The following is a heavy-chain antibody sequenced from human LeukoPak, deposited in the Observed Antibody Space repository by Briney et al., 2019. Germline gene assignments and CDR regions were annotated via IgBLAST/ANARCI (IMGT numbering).Heavy chain of an antibody. Sequence: GGSLRLSCAASGFTFTSYAMGWVRQAPGKGLEWVSTISGRGGSTYYTDSVKGRFSISRDTSKNTLYLQMNSLSAEDTAVYYCAKGHYDDSSGQYFDYWGQGTPVTVSS. CDR3: AKGHYDDSSGQYFDY. CDR2: ISGRGGST. V-gene: IGHV3-23*01. CDR1: GFTFTSYA. J-gene: IGHJ4*02. D-gene: IGHD3-22*01.